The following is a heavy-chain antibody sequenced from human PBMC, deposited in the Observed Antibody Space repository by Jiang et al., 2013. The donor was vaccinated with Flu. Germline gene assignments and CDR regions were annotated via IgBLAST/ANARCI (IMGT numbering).Heavy chain of an antibody. D-gene: IGHD6-19*01. J-gene: IGHJ3*02. CDR3: AADSGWYAFDI. Sequence: TLSLTCAVSGGSVSSGSYYWSWIRQPPGKGLEWIGYIYYSGSTNYNPSLKSRVTISVDTSKNQFSLKLGPVTAADTAVYYCAADSGWYAFDIWGQGTMVTVSS. CDR2: IYYSGST. V-gene: IGHV4-61*01. CDR1: GGSVSSGSYY.